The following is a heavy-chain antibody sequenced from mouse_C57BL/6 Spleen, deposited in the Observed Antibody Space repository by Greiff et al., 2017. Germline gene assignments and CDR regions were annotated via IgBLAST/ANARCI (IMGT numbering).Heavy chain of an antibody. Sequence: EVKLQESGPVLVKPGASVKMSCKASGYTFTDYYMNWVKQSHGKSLEWIGVINPYNGGTSYNQQFKGKATLTVDKSSSTAYMELNSLTSEDSAVYYCARGDGYDDWFAYWGQGTLVTVSA. J-gene: IGHJ3*01. V-gene: IGHV1-19*01. CDR3: ARGDGYDDWFAY. CDR1: GYTFTDYY. CDR2: INPYNGGT. D-gene: IGHD2-2*01.